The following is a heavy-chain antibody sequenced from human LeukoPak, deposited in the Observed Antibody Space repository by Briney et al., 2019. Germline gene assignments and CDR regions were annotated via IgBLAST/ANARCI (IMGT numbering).Heavy chain of an antibody. V-gene: IGHV4-31*03. CDR3: ARTTTVTAYYFDS. Sequence: SQTLSLTCTVSGGSISSGGYYWSWIRQHPGKGLEWIGYIYYSGSTYYNPSLKSRVTISVDTSKNQFSLKLSSVTVADTAVYYCARTTTVTAYYFDSWGQGTLVTVSS. CDR2: IYYSGST. CDR1: GGSISSGGYY. J-gene: IGHJ4*02. D-gene: IGHD4-17*01.